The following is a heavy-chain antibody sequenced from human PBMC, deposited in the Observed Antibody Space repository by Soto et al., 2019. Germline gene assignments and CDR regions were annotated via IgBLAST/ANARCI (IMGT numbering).Heavy chain of an antibody. Sequence: EVQLVESGGGLVQPGGSLRLSCAASGFIFDDFAMHWVRQAPGKGLEWVAGIIWNSAYIVYGDSVKGRFTVSRDNAKKSLYLQINSLRPEDSATYYCVKDSTVSGVRQGMDYWGRGTLVTVSS. V-gene: IGHV3-9*01. J-gene: IGHJ4*01. D-gene: IGHD1-1*01. CDR1: GFIFDDFA. CDR2: IIWNSAYI. CDR3: VKDSTVSGVRQGMDY.